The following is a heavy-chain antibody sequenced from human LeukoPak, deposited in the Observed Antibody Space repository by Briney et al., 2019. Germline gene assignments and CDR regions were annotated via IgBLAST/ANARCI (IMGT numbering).Heavy chain of an antibody. J-gene: IGHJ4*02. CDR1: GFTFSSYW. V-gene: IGHV3-30*02. CDR3: VRNNNNDY. Sequence: PGGSLRLSCAASGFTFSSYWMSWVRQAPGKGLEWVAFISYDGSTKTYADSVKGRFTTSRDISLHLQMNSLRAEDTAVYYCVRNNNNDYWGQGTLVTVSS. D-gene: IGHD2/OR15-2a*01. CDR2: ISYDGSTK.